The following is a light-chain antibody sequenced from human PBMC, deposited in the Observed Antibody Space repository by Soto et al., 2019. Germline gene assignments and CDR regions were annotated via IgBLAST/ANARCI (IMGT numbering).Light chain of an antibody. CDR2: DAS. CDR3: QQRSKWPLT. CDR1: QSISGY. Sequence: EIVLTQSPATLSLSPGERATLSCRASQSISGYLAWYRHKPGQAPRLLIYDASRRATGIPARFSGSGSGTDFTLTISSLEPEDFAVYYCQQRSKWPLTFGGGTKVEI. J-gene: IGKJ4*01. V-gene: IGKV3-11*01.